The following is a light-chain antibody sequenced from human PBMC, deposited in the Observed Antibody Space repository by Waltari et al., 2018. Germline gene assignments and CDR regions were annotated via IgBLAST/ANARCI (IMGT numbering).Light chain of an antibody. CDR3: SSQSSNNVVL. CDR2: DVS. Sequence: QSALTQPASVSGSPGQSVTLLCPGTSNDVGCYNSVSWYQEHPCQAPRVIIYDVSDRPSGVSDRFSGSKSGNTASLTISGLQAEDEADYYCSSQSSNNVVLFGGGTKLTVL. CDR1: SNDVGCYNS. V-gene: IGLV2-14*01. J-gene: IGLJ2*01.